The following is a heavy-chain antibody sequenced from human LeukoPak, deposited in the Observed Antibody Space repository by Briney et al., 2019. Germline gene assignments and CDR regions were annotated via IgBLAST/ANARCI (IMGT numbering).Heavy chain of an antibody. V-gene: IGHV3-48*01. CDR2: ISSSSSTI. CDR3: ARDPLQGKSSSSRYNWFDP. Sequence: GGSLRLSCAASGFTFSSYSRNWVRQAPGKGLEWVSYISSSSSTIYYADSVKGRFTISRDNAKNSLYLQMNSLRAEDTAVYYCARDPLQGKSSSSRYNWFDPWGQGTLVTVSS. J-gene: IGHJ5*02. D-gene: IGHD6-13*01. CDR1: GFTFSSYS.